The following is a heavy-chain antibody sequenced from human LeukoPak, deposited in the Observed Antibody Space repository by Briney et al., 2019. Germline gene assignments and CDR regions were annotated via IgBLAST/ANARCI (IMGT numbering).Heavy chain of an antibody. J-gene: IGHJ4*02. Sequence: GGSLRLSCAASGFTVSSNYMSWVRQAPGKGLEWVSVIYIGGGTYYADSVKGRFTISRDNSKNTVYLQMNSLRAEDTAVYYCARGGYGSGNYYNNFDYWGQGTLVTVSS. D-gene: IGHD3-10*01. CDR1: GFTVSSNY. V-gene: IGHV3-53*01. CDR3: ARGGYGSGNYYNNFDY. CDR2: IYIGGGT.